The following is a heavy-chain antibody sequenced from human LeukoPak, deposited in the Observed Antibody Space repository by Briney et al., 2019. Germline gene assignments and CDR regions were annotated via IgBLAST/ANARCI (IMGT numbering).Heavy chain of an antibody. CDR3: ARDYEGYNWNQNWFDP. CDR2: IIPIFGTA. CDR1: GGTFSSYA. V-gene: IGHV1-69*05. Sequence: SVKVSCKASGGTFSSYAISWVRQAPGQGLEWMGGIIPIFGTANYAQKFQGRVTITTDESTSTAYMELSSLRSKDTAVYYCARDYEGYNWNQNWFDPWGQGTLVTVSS. D-gene: IGHD1-20*01. J-gene: IGHJ5*02.